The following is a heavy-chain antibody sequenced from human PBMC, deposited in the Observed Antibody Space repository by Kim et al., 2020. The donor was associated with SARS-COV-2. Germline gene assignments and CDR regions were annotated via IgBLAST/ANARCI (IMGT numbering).Heavy chain of an antibody. V-gene: IGHV3-66*01. D-gene: IGHD5-12*01. CDR3: ARDEVALYGMDV. Sequence: YYADSVKGRFTISRDNDKNTLYRQMNSLRAEDTAVDYCARDEVALYGMDVWGQGTTVTVSS. J-gene: IGHJ6*02.